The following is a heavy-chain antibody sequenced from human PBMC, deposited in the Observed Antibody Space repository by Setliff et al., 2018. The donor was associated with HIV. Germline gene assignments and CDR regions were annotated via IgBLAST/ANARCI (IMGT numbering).Heavy chain of an antibody. D-gene: IGHD1-26*01. J-gene: IGHJ3*02. V-gene: IGHV4-59*12. CDR2: IFYSGST. CDR1: GGSISSSY. CDR3: AREGTYSGTYWVRRVASFDI. Sequence: SETLSLTCTVSGGSISSSYWSWIRQPPGKGLEWMGYIFYSGSTNYNPSLKSRVTISADTPKNQFSLKLSSVTAADTAVYYCAREGTYSGTYWVRRVASFDIWGQGTMVTVSS.